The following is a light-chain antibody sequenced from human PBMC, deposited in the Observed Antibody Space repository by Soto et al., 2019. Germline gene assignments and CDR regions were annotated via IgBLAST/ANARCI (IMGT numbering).Light chain of an antibody. J-gene: IGLJ2*01. CDR2: EVT. CDR3: SSYTTSNTVV. V-gene: IGLV2-18*02. Sequence: QSVLTQPPSVSGSPGQSVTISCTGSSSDVGRYDRVSWYQQPPGTAPRLIIYEVTNRPSGVPDRFSGSKSGNTASLTFSGLQAEDEADYYCSSYTTSNTVVFGGGTKLTVL. CDR1: SSDVGRYDR.